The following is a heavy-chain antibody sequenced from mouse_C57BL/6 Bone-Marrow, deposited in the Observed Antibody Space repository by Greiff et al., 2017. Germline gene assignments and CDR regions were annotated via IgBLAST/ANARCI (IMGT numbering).Heavy chain of an antibody. D-gene: IGHD1-1*01. Sequence: EVKLEESGGDLVKPGGSLKLSCAASGFTFSSYGMSWVRQTPDKRLEWVATISSGGSYTYYPDSVKGRFTISRDNAKNTLYLQMSSLKSEDTAMYDCARLPYYYGSSYGWFAYWGQGTLVTVSA. V-gene: IGHV5-6*02. CDR3: ARLPYYYGSSYGWFAY. CDR2: ISSGGSYT. CDR1: GFTFSSYG. J-gene: IGHJ3*01.